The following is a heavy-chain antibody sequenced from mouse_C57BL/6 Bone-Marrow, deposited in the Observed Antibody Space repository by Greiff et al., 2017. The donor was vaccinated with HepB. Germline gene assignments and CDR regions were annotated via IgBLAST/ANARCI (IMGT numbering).Heavy chain of an antibody. CDR1: GYTFTSYW. J-gene: IGHJ2*01. Sequence: VQLQQPGAELVKPGASVKMSCKASGYTFTSYWITWVKQRPGQGLEWIGDIYPGSGSTNYNEKFKSKATLTVDTSSSTAYMQLSSLTSEDSAVYYCARGRVYYGNYFDYWGQGTTLTVSS. D-gene: IGHD2-1*01. CDR3: ARGRVYYGNYFDY. V-gene: IGHV1-55*01. CDR2: IYPGSGST.